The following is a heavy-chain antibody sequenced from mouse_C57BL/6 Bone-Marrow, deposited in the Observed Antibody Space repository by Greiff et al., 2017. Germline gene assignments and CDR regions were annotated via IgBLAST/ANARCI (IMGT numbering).Heavy chain of an antibody. CDR3: ARRDYYGSSTWFAY. D-gene: IGHD1-1*01. J-gene: IGHJ3*01. CDR2: ISYDGSN. CDR1: GYSITSGYY. V-gene: IGHV3-6*01. Sequence: DVQLPESGPGLVKPSQSLSRTCSVTGYSITSGYYWNWIRQFPGNKLEWMGYISYDGSNNYNPSLKNRISITRDKSKNQFFLKLNSVTTEDTNTNYLARRDYYGSSTWFAYWSQGTLVTVSA.